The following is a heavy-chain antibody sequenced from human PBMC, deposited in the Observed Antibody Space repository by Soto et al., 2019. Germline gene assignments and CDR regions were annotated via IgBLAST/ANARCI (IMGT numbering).Heavy chain of an antibody. J-gene: IGHJ4*02. CDR1: GFTFSTYG. CDR3: AKQGYDYVWGTPAYNFEY. D-gene: IGHD3-16*01. CDR2: ISYDGSQK. V-gene: IGHV3-30*18. Sequence: PGGSLRLSCAASGFTFSTYGMHWVRQAPGKGLEWVAVISYDGSQKYYADSVKGRFTISRDNSKNTLYLQMNSLRAEDTAVYYCAKQGYDYVWGTPAYNFEYWGQGTLVTVSS.